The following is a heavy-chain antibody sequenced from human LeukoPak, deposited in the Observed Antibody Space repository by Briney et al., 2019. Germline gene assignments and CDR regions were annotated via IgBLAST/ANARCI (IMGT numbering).Heavy chain of an antibody. CDR1: GGSISSSNW. V-gene: IGHV4-4*02. J-gene: IGHJ6*03. D-gene: IGHD3-3*01. CDR3: ARDYYDFWSGNYYYYYMDV. Sequence: SETLSLTCAVSGGSISSSNWWSWIRQPPGKGLEWIGEIYHSGSTNYNPSLKSRVTISVDTSKNQFSLKLSSVTAADTAVYYCARDYYDFWSGNYYYYYMDVWGKGTTVTVSS. CDR2: IYHSGST.